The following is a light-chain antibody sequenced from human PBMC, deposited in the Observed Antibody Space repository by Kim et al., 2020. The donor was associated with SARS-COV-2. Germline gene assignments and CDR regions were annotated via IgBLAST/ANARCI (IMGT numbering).Light chain of an antibody. CDR1: TYNGASQG. CDR3: SAWDRSVNAWV. V-gene: IGLV10-54*01. Sequence: QTPTCTSFGSTYNGASQGAAALQQHQGHPPKLLSYRNNNRPSGISDRFSASRSGNTSSLTISGLQPEDEADYYCSAWDRSVNAWVFGGGTQLTVL. CDR2: RNN. J-gene: IGLJ3*02.